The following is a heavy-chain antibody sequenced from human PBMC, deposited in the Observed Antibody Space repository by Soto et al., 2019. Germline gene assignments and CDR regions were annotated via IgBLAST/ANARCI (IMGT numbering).Heavy chain of an antibody. CDR2: IYWDDDK. D-gene: IGHD2-2*03. V-gene: IGHV2-5*02. Sequence: SGPTLVNPTQTLTLTCTFSGFSLSMSGVGVGWIRQPPGKALEWLALIYWDDDKRYSPSLKSRLTITKDTSKNQVVLTMTNMDRGNTATFYWARGFGFWSRPNPPTCFAPGGRETLATVSS. CDR1: GFSLSMSGVG. J-gene: IGHJ5*02. CDR3: ARGFGFWSRPNPPTCFAP.